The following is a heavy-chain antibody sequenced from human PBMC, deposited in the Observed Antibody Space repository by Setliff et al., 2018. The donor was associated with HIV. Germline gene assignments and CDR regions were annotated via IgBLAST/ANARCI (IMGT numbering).Heavy chain of an antibody. D-gene: IGHD2-15*01. CDR1: GFTFSSYA. V-gene: IGHV3-23*01. Sequence: GGSLRLSCAASGFTFSSYAMSWVRQAPGKGLEWVSAISGSGGSTYYADSVKGRFTISRDNSKNTLYLQMNSLRAEDTAVYYCARGRRDCSSGSCYGPYYMDVWGKGTTVTVSS. CDR2: ISGSGGST. CDR3: ARGRRDCSSGSCYGPYYMDV. J-gene: IGHJ6*03.